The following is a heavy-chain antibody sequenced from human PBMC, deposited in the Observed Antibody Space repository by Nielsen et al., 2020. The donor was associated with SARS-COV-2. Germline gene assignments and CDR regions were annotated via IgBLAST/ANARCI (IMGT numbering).Heavy chain of an antibody. Sequence: SETLSLTCAVYGGSFSGYYWSWIRQPPGKGLEWIGEINHSGSTNYNPSLKSRVTISVDTSKNQFSLKLSSVTAADTAVYYCARGHTGIVGAIAGDYWGQGTLVTVSS. V-gene: IGHV4-34*01. CDR3: ARGHTGIVGAIAGDY. J-gene: IGHJ4*02. CDR1: GGSFSGYY. D-gene: IGHD1-26*01. CDR2: INHSGST.